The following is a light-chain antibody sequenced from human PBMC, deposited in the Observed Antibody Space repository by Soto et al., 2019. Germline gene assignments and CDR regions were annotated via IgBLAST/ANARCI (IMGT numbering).Light chain of an antibody. CDR2: GAS. J-gene: IGKJ1*01. Sequence: DRATLCCRASQSVNSHLAWYKQTPGQAPRLLIYGASTRAAAVPARFSGGGSGTEFTLTISCLQSEDFAEYHCPQYNILPQTFGQ. CDR3: PQYNILPQT. CDR1: QSVNSH. V-gene: IGKV3-15*01.